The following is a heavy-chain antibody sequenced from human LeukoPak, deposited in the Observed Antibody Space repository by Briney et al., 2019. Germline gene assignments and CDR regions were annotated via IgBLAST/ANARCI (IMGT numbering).Heavy chain of an antibody. CDR1: GGSISSYF. J-gene: IGHJ6*03. CDR3: ARGYCSSTSCYRYYYYYMDV. Sequence: SETLSLTCTVSGGSISSYFWSWIRQPPGEGLEWIGYIHYSGSTNYNPSLKSRVTISVDTSKNQFSLKMSSVTAADTAVYYCARGYCSSTSCYRYYYYYMDVWGKGTTVTVSS. V-gene: IGHV4-59*01. CDR2: IHYSGST. D-gene: IGHD2-2*01.